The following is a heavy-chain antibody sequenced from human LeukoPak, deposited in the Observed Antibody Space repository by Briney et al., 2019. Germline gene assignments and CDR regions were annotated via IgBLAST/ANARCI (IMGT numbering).Heavy chain of an antibody. D-gene: IGHD1-26*01. CDR3: ARYSGPSLDGYYYMDV. CDR2: VNPNSGGT. CDR1: GYTFTSYG. V-gene: IGHV1-2*02. J-gene: IGHJ6*03. Sequence: GASVKVSCKASGYTFTSYGISWVRQAPGQGLEWMGWVNPNSGGTNYAQKFQGRVTMTTDTSISTAYMELSRLRSDDTAVYYCARYSGPSLDGYYYMDVWGKGTTVTVSS.